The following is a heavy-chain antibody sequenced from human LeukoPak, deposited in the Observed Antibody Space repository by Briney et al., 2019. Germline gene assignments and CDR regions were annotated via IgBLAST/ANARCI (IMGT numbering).Heavy chain of an antibody. Sequence: PSETLSLTCAVYGGSFSGYYWSWIRQPPGKGLEWIGEINHSGSTNYNPSLKSRVTISEDTSKNQFSLKLSSVTAADTAVYYCARGPRDYFDYWGQGTLVTVSS. CDR2: INHSGST. V-gene: IGHV4-34*01. D-gene: IGHD3-10*01. CDR1: GGSFSGYY. J-gene: IGHJ4*02. CDR3: ARGPRDYFDY.